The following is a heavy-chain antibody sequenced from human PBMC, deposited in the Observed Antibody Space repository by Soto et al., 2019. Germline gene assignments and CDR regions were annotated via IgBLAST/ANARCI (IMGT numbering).Heavy chain of an antibody. Sequence: SQTLSLTCAISGDSVSSNSAAWNWIRQSPSRGLEWLGRTYYRSKWYNDYAVSVKSRITINPDTSKNQFSLQLNSVTPEDTAVYYCARVPNPFRRNIGYEDAYSFWAQRTMVTVSS. D-gene: IGHD5-12*01. J-gene: IGHJ3*01. CDR2: TYYRSKWYN. V-gene: IGHV6-1*01. CDR1: GDSVSSNSAA. CDR3: ARVPNPFRRNIGYEDAYSF.